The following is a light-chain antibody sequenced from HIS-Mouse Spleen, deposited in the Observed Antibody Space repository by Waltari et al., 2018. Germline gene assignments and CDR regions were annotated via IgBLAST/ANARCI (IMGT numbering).Light chain of an antibody. J-gene: IGKJ4*01. CDR3: QQYNNWPS. CDR2: GAS. Sequence: EIVMTQSPATLSLSPGERATLSCRASQSVSRNLAWYQQKPGQSPRLLIYGASTRATGIPARLSGSGSGTEFTLTISSMQSEDFAVYCCQQYNNWPSFGGGTKVEIK. CDR1: QSVSRN. V-gene: IGKV3-15*01.